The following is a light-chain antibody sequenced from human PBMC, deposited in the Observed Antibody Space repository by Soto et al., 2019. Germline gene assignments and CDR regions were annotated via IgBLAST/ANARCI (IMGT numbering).Light chain of an antibody. J-gene: IGLJ1*01. CDR3: SSDTSSSTLLYV. V-gene: IGLV2-14*01. Sequence: QSVLTQPASVSGSPGQSITISCTGTSSDVGGYNYVSWYQQHPGKAPKLMIYDVSNRPSGVSNRFSGSKSGNTASLTISGLQAEDEADYYCSSDTSSSTLLYVVGTGTKLTVL. CDR2: DVS. CDR1: SSDVGGYNY.